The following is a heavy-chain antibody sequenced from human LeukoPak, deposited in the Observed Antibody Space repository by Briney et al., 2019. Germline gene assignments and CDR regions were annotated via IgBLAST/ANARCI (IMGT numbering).Heavy chain of an antibody. CDR3: ARDGTFDI. J-gene: IGHJ3*02. Sequence: GASVKVSCKASGYTFTDYYLHWVRQAPGQGLEWMGWINPDSGVTNYPQKFQGRVTMTRDTSSSTAYMELGRLRSDDTAIYYCARDGTFDIWGLGTMVTVSS. CDR1: GYTFTDYY. V-gene: IGHV1-2*02. D-gene: IGHD2-15*01. CDR2: INPDSGVT.